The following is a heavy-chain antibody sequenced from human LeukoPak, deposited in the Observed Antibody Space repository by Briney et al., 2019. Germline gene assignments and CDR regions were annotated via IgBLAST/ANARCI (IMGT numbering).Heavy chain of an antibody. Sequence: PGGSLRLSCAASGFTFSSYEMNWVRQAPGKGLEWVSYISSSSSYIYYADSVKGRFTISRDNAKNSLYLQMNSLRAEDTALYYCAKDMLAFSSGWFDYWGQGTLVTVSS. V-gene: IGHV3-21*05. CDR3: AKDMLAFSSGWFDY. J-gene: IGHJ4*02. D-gene: IGHD6-19*01. CDR2: ISSSSSYI. CDR1: GFTFSSYE.